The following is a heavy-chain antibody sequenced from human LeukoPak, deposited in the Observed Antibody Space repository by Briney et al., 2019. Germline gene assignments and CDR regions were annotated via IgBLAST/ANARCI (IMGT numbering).Heavy chain of an antibody. Sequence: HPGRSLRLSCAASGFTFSSYAMHWVRQAPGKGLEWVAVISYDGSNKYYADSVKGRFTISRDNSKNTLYLQMNSLRAEDTAVYYCARVYDFWSGYFEYWGQGTLVSVSS. D-gene: IGHD3-3*01. V-gene: IGHV3-30-3*01. CDR1: GFTFSSYA. J-gene: IGHJ4*02. CDR2: ISYDGSNK. CDR3: ARVYDFWSGYFEY.